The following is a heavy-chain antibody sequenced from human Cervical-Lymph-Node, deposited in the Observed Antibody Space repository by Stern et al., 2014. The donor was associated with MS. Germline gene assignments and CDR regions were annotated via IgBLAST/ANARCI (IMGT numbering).Heavy chain of an antibody. D-gene: IGHD2-15*01. CDR1: GGTFSTHV. CDR2: IIPILDTT. V-gene: IGHV1-69*11. J-gene: IGHJ4*02. Sequence: QLVQSGAEVKKPGSSVKVSCKSSGGTFSTHVISWVRQAPGQGLERLGRIIPILDTTEYAQSFRGRLTIDADESTETAYMELRRLTPDDTAVYYCAREKSDCSGGSCFSSLDYWGQGTLVTVSS. CDR3: AREKSDCSGGSCFSSLDY.